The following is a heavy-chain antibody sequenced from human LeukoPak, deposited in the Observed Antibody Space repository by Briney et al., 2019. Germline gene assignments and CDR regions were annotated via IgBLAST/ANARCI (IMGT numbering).Heavy chain of an antibody. V-gene: IGHV3-30*18. CDR3: AKDKDYGDYFFDY. Sequence: GGSLRLSCAASGFTFSSYGMHWVRQAPGKGLEWVAVISYDGSNKYYADSVKGRFTISRDNSKNTLYLQMNSLRAEDTAVYYCAKDKDYGDYFFDYGGQETLVTVSS. CDR1: GFTFSSYG. D-gene: IGHD4-17*01. J-gene: IGHJ4*02. CDR2: ISYDGSNK.